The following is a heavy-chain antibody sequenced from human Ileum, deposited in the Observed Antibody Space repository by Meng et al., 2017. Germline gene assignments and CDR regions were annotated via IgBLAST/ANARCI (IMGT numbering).Heavy chain of an antibody. Sequence: ESGGGVVHPGGPLRLSCAAYGFTFSCSWMHWVRQAQGKGLVWVLRMNSDGTTTDYADSVKGRFTISRDNAKNTLYLQMNSLRAEDTAVYYCARGGSSAWYWGQGALVTVSS. V-gene: IGHV3-74*01. CDR3: ARGGSSAWY. D-gene: IGHD6-19*01. J-gene: IGHJ4*02. CDR2: MNSDGTTT. CDR1: GFTFSCSW.